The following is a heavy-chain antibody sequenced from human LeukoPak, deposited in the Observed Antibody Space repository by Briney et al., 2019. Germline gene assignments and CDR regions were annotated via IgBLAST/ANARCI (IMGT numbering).Heavy chain of an antibody. Sequence: GASVKVSCKVSAYTLTELSMHWVRQAPGKGLEWVGGFDPEDGKRIYAQKFQGRVTMTEDTSTDIAYMELSSLRSEDTAMYYCAAIVVVPAAERYFDFWGQGTLVTVSS. D-gene: IGHD2-2*01. CDR1: AYTLTELS. V-gene: IGHV1-24*01. CDR3: AAIVVVPAAERYFDF. CDR2: FDPEDGKR. J-gene: IGHJ4*02.